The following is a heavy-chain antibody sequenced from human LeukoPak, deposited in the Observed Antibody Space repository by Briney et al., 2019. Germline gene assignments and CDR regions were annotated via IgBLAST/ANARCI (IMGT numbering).Heavy chain of an antibody. CDR2: VSSDGRNN. J-gene: IGHJ4*02. CDR3: ARDQGLLVVAGRFGY. Sequence: QPGRSLRLSCAPSGFTFSSCGIHWVRQAPGKGLEWVALVSSDGRNNYYADSVKGRFTISRDNSKDTLYLQMNTLRAEDTAVYYCARDQGLLVVAGRFGYWGQGTLVTVSS. CDR1: GFTFSSCG. D-gene: IGHD6-19*01. V-gene: IGHV3-30*04.